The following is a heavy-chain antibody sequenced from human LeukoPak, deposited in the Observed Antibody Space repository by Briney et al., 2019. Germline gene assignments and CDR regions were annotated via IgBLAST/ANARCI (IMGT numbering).Heavy chain of an antibody. CDR3: ARDRTVTTEVNYYYYYYMDV. J-gene: IGHJ6*03. CDR1: GYTFTGYY. V-gene: IGHV1-2*02. CDR2: INPNSGGT. D-gene: IGHD4-17*01. Sequence: ASVKASCKASGYTFTGYYMHWVRQAPGQGLEWMGWINPNSGGTNYAQKFQGRVTMTRDTSISTAYMELSRLRSDDTAVYYCARDRTVTTEVNYYYYYYMDVWGKGATVTVSS.